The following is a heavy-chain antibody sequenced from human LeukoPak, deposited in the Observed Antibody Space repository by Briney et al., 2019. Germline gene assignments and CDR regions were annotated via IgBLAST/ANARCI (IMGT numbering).Heavy chain of an antibody. V-gene: IGHV3-30*04. CDR2: ISYDGSNK. D-gene: IGHD3-10*01. CDR1: GFTFSSYA. J-gene: IGHJ4*02. CDR3: TRAYDSGTYSSFDY. Sequence: GGSLRLSCAASGFTFSSYAMHWVRQAPGKGLEWVAVISYDGSNKYYADSVKGRFTISRDNAKNTLYLQMNGLRAEDTAVYYCTRAYDSGTYSSFDYWGQGTLVTVTS.